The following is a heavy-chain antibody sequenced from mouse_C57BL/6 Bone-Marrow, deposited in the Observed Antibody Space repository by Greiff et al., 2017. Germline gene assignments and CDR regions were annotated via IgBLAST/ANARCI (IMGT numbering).Heavy chain of an antibody. CDR2: IDPSDSYT. V-gene: IGHV1-50*01. J-gene: IGHJ1*03. CDR3: AREGYGPWYFGV. D-gene: IGHD1-1*01. CDR1: GSTFTSYW. Sequence: VKLQQPGAELVKPGASVKLSCKASGSTFTSYWMQWVKQRPGQGLEWIGEIDPSDSYTNYNQKFKGKATLTVDTSSSTAYRQLSSLTSEDSAVYSCAREGYGPWYFGVWGTGTTVTVSS.